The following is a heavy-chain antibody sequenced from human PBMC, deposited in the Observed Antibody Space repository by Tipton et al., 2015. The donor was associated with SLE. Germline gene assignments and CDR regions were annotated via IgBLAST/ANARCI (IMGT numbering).Heavy chain of an antibody. CDR2: INHSGNT. J-gene: IGHJ4*02. V-gene: IGHV4-34*01. CDR1: GGSINNYY. D-gene: IGHD3-3*01. Sequence: TLSLTCTVSGGSINNYYWSWIRQPPGKGLEWIGEINHSGNTNYSPSLKSRVIMSVDTSKNQFSLRLDSLTAADTAIYYCVRSGGYYIDFWGQGTLVTVSS. CDR3: VRSGGYYIDF.